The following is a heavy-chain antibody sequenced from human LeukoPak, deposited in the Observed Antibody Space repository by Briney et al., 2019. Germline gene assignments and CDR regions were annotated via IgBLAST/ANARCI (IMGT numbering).Heavy chain of an antibody. CDR1: GGSVSSGSYY. D-gene: IGHD3-10*01. CDR2: IYYSGST. Sequence: SETLSLTCTVSGGSVSSGSYYWSWIRQPPGKGLEWIGYIYYSGSTNYNPSLKSRVTISTDTSRSQFSLKLTSVTVADTAVYYCARDSRYSYGSGGMDVWGQGTTVTVSS. V-gene: IGHV4-61*01. J-gene: IGHJ6*02. CDR3: ARDSRYSYGSGGMDV.